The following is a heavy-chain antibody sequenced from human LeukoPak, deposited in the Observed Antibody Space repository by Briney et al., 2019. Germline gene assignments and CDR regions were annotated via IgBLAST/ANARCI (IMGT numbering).Heavy chain of an antibody. CDR2: ISYDGSNK. CDR3: ARPGYCSSTSCAPYYFDY. V-gene: IGHV3-30-3*01. D-gene: IGHD2-2*01. CDR1: GFTFSSYA. J-gene: IGHJ4*02. Sequence: GRSLRLSCAASGFTFSSYAMHWVRQAPGKGLEWVAVISYDGSNKYYADSVKGRFTISRDNSKNTLCLQMNSLRAEDTAVYYCARPGYCSSTSCAPYYFDYWGQGTLVTVSS.